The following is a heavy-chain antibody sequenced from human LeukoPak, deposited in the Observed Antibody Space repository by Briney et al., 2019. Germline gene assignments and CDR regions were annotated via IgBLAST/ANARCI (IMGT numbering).Heavy chain of an antibody. J-gene: IGHJ6*03. D-gene: IGHD6-13*01. Sequence: SETLSLTCTVSGGSISSSSYYWGWIRQPPGKGLEWIGSIYYSGSTYYNPSLKSRLTISVDTSKNQFSLKLSSVTAADTAVYYCARATEAHSWRTRYYDYYMDVWGKGTTVAVSS. V-gene: IGHV4-39*07. CDR2: IYYSGST. CDR1: GGSISSSSYY. CDR3: ARATEAHSWRTRYYDYYMDV.